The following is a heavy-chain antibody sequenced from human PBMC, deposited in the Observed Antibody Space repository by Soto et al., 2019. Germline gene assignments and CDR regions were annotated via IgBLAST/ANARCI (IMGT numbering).Heavy chain of an antibody. CDR2: TYYRSKWFN. D-gene: IGHD3-3*02. CDR1: GDSVSSNSAA. V-gene: IGHV6-1*01. CDR3: AREGRLAASIFHNWFDP. J-gene: IGHJ5*02. Sequence: PSQTLSLTCAISGDSVSSNSAAWNWIRQSPSRGLEWLGRTYYRSKWFNNYALSVKGRITINPDTSKNQFSLQLNSVTPEDTAVYYCAREGRLAASIFHNWFDPWGQGTLVTLS.